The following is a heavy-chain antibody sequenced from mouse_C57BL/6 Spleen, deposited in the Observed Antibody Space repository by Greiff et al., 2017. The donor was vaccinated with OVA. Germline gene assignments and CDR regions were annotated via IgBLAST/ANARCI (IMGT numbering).Heavy chain of an antibody. CDR1: GYTFTSYW. J-gene: IGHJ4*01. V-gene: IGHV1-64*01. D-gene: IGHD2-5*01. CDR2: IHPNSGST. CDR3: ARECSNCDAMDY. Sequence: QVQLQQPGAELVKPGASVKLSCKASGYTFTSYWMHWVKQRPGQGLEWIGMIHPNSGSTNYNEKFKSKATLTVDKSSSPAYMQLSSLTSEDSAVEDYARECSNCDAMDYWGQGTSVTVSS.